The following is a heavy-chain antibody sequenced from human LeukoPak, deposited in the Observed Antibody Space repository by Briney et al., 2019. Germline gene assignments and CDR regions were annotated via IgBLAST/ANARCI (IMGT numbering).Heavy chain of an antibody. D-gene: IGHD3/OR15-3a*01. CDR1: GYPFTSYD. J-gene: IGHJ6*03. CDR2: MNPNSGNT. CDR3: ARALSWTSQSYYYMDV. Sequence: ASVKVSCKASGYPFTSYDINWVRQATGQGLEWMGWMNPNSGNTGYAQNFQGRVTMTKNTSITTAYMELSSLRPEDTAVYYCARALSWTSQSYYYMDVWGKGTTVTVSS. V-gene: IGHV1-8*01.